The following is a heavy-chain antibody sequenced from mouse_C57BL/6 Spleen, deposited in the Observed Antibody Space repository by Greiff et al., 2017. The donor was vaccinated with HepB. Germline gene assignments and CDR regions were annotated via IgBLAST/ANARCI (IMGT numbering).Heavy chain of an antibody. CDR1: GYTFTSYT. CDR2: INPSSGYT. J-gene: IGHJ3*01. Sequence: QVQLKQSGAELARPGASVKMSCKASGYTFTSYTMHWVKQRPGQGLEWIGYINPSSGYTKYNQKFKDKATLTADKSSSTAYMQLSSLTSEDSAVYYCAGAPAWFAYWGQGTLVTVSA. V-gene: IGHV1-4*01. CDR3: AGAPAWFAY.